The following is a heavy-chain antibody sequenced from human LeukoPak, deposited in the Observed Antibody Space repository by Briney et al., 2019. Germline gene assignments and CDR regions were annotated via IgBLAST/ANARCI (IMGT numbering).Heavy chain of an antibody. CDR1: GGSISSGGYY. CDR2: IYYSGST. J-gene: IGHJ6*03. D-gene: IGHD2-2*01. Sequence: SQTLSLTCTVSGGSISSGGYYWRWIRQPPGKGLEWIGYIYYSGSTYYNPSLKSRVTISVDTSKNQFSLKLSSVTAADTAVYYCARDVPAATTGPYYYYYYMDVWGKGTTVTVSS. V-gene: IGHV4-31*03. CDR3: ARDVPAATTGPYYYYYYMDV.